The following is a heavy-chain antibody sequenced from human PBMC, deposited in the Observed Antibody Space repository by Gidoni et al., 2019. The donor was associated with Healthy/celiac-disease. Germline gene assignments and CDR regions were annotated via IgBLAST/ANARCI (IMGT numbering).Heavy chain of an antibody. D-gene: IGHD1-26*01. V-gene: IGHV3-15*01. Sequence: EVQRGEAGGGLVKPGGSLRRSWAASGCTCRNAWMGWVRQAPGRGREWVGRIKSNTDGVPTAYAAPLQGSFTISRDDSNNTLYLQMNSLQPEDTAVSYCTPDHVVYTLMGATVYWGQGTLVTVSS. J-gene: IGHJ4*02. CDR3: TPDHVVYTLMGATVY. CDR1: GCTCRNAW. CDR2: IKSNTDGVPT.